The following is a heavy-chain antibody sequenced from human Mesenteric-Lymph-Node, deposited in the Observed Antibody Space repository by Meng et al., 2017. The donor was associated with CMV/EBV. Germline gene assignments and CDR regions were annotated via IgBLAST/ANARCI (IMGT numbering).Heavy chain of an antibody. CDR1: GYTFSSYD. D-gene: IGHD2-2*01. CDR2: MNPNSGNT. J-gene: IGHJ4*02. Sequence: ASVKVSCKASGYTFSSYDINWVRQATGQGLEWMGWMNPNSGNTGYAQKFQGRVSMTSSTSLSTAYMELSSLRSEDTAVYYCARFASPQSRYFDYWGQGTLVTVSS. CDR3: ARFASPQSRYFDY. V-gene: IGHV1-8*01.